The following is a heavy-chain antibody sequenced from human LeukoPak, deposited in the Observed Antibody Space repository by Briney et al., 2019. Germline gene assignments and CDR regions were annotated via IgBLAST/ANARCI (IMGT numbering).Heavy chain of an antibody. Sequence: GGSLRLSCAVSGFTFSSYAMSWVRQAPGKGLEWVSAISGSGGSTYYADSVKGRFTISRDNSKNTLYLQMNSLRAEDTAVYYCARGYYYDSSGYPRYYFDYWGQGTLVTVSS. J-gene: IGHJ4*02. D-gene: IGHD3-22*01. V-gene: IGHV3-23*01. CDR1: GFTFSSYA. CDR2: ISGSGGST. CDR3: ARGYYYDSSGYPRYYFDY.